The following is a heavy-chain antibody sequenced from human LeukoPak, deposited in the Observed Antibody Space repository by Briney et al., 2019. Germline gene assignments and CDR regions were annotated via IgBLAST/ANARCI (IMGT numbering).Heavy chain of an antibody. J-gene: IGHJ4*02. Sequence: GGSLRLSCAASGFTFSSYAMHWVRQAPGKGLEWVAVISYDGSNKYYADSVKGRFTISRDNSKNTLYLQMNSLRAEDTAVYYCARDQSEGYCTNGVCGVFDYWGQGTLVTVSS. CDR2: ISYDGSNK. V-gene: IGHV3-30-3*01. D-gene: IGHD2-8*01. CDR1: GFTFSSYA. CDR3: ARDQSEGYCTNGVCGVFDY.